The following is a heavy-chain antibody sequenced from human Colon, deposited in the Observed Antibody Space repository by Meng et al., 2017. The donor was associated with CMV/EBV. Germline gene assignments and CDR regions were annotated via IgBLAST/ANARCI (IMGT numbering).Heavy chain of an antibody. J-gene: IGHJ4*02. D-gene: IGHD6-6*01. Sequence: GESLKISCVASGFAFSSYSMNWVRQAPGKGLEWVGFIRSKAYGGTTEYAASVKGRFTISRDDSKSIAYLQMNSLKTEDTAVYYCTRDSYSSSSEDYWGQGTLVTVSS. CDR3: TRDSYSSSSEDY. V-gene: IGHV3-49*04. CDR1: GFAFSSYS. CDR2: IRSKAYGGTT.